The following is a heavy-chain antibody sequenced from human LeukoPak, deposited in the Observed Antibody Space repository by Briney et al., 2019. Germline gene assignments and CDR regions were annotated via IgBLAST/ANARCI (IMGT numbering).Heavy chain of an antibody. CDR2: ISYDGSNK. CDR3: ASLPGYSSGWYVDFDY. CDR1: GFTFSSCA. Sequence: GGSLRLSCAASGFTFSSCAMHWVRQAPGKGLEWVAVISYDGSNKYYADSVKGRFTISRDNSKNTLYLQMNSLRAEDTAVYYCASLPGYSSGWYVDFDYWGQGTLVTVSS. D-gene: IGHD6-19*01. J-gene: IGHJ4*02. V-gene: IGHV3-30-3*01.